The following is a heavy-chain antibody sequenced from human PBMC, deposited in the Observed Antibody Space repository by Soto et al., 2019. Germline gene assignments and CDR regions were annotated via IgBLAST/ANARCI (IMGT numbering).Heavy chain of an antibody. CDR3: AKMVTTYYYYYMDV. V-gene: IGHV3-48*01. CDR1: GFTFGSFS. J-gene: IGHJ6*03. D-gene: IGHD4-17*01. Sequence: VHLVESGGGLVQPGGSLRLSCAASGFTFGSFSMKWVRQAPGKGLEWVSYISSSSGIIYYADSVKGRFTISRDNAKNSLYLQMNSLRAEDTAVYFCAKMVTTYYYYYMDVWGKGTTVTVSS. CDR2: ISSSSGII.